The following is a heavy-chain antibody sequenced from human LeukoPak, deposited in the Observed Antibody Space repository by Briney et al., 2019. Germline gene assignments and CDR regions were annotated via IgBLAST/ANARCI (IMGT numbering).Heavy chain of an antibody. CDR1: GFTFSSYA. Sequence: GGSLRLSCAASGFTFSSYAMSWVRQAPGKGLEWVSAISGSGGSTYYADSVKGRFTVSRDNSKNTLYLQMNSLRAEDTAVYYCAKTWWYRYYFDYWGQGTLVTVSS. CDR3: AKTWWYRYYFDY. V-gene: IGHV3-23*01. D-gene: IGHD2-15*01. J-gene: IGHJ4*02. CDR2: ISGSGGST.